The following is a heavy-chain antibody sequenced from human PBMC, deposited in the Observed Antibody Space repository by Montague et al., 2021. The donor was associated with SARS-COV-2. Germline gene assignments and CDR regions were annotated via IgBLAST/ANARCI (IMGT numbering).Heavy chain of an antibody. J-gene: IGHJ6*02. Sequence: SETLSLTCAVYGGSFSGYYWSWIRQPPGKGLEWIGEINHSGSTXXXPSXXXRVTISVDTSKNQFSLKLSSVTAADTAVYYCARGRTVTTFYYYYYGMDVWGQGITVTVSS. CDR3: ARGRTVTTFYYYYYGMDV. CDR2: INHSGST. D-gene: IGHD4-17*01. CDR1: GGSFSGYY. V-gene: IGHV4-34*01.